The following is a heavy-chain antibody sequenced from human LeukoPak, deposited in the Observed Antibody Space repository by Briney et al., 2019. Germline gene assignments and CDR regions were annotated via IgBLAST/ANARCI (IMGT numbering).Heavy chain of an antibody. V-gene: IGHV4-59*08. J-gene: IGHJ4*02. CDR3: ARHRVGATRDFDY. Sequence: PSETLSLTCTVSGGSISSYYWSWIRQPPGKGLEWIGYIYYSGSTNYNPSLKSRLTISVDTSKNQFSLKLSSVTAADTAVYYCARHRVGATRDFDYWGQGTLVTVSS. CDR2: IYYSGST. D-gene: IGHD1-26*01. CDR1: GGSISSYY.